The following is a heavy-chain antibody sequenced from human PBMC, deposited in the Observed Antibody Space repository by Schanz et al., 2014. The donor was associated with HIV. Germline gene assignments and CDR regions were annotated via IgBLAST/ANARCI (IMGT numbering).Heavy chain of an antibody. Sequence: VDLVESGGGLVQPGGSLRLSCAASGFAFSNYAMSWVRQAPGKGLEWVSSITESGGRTYYADSVNGRFTISRDNSKNTVFLQMNSLRAEDTAVYYCANEEVPNDYWGQGTPVIVSS. CDR3: ANEEVPNDY. V-gene: IGHV3-23*04. J-gene: IGHJ4*02. CDR1: GFAFSNYA. CDR2: ITESGGRT.